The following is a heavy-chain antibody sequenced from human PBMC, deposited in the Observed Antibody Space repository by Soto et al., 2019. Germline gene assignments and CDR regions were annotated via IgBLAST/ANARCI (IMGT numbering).Heavy chain of an antibody. CDR3: AKGGDYYGSGSHFDY. Sequence: EVQLLESGGGLVQPGGSLRLSCAASGFTFSNYAMNWVRQAPGKGLEWVSTTSSGGGSTYYADSVKGRFTFSRDNSKNTLYLQMNSLRAEDTAVYYCAKGGDYYGSGSHFDYWGQGTLVTVSS. J-gene: IGHJ4*02. CDR2: TSSGGGST. D-gene: IGHD3-10*01. V-gene: IGHV3-23*01. CDR1: GFTFSNYA.